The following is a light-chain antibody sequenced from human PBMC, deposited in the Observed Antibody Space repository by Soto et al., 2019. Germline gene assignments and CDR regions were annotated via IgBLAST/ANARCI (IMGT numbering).Light chain of an antibody. CDR2: GAS. V-gene: IGKV3-20*01. CDR1: QSVGSN. Sequence: EVVMTQSPATLSVAPGERATLSCRASQSVGSNLAWYQQKPGQAPRLLIYGASSRATGIPDRISGSGSGTDFTLTISRLEPEDFAVYYCQQYGSPPQTFGQGTKVDIK. CDR3: QQYGSPPQT. J-gene: IGKJ1*01.